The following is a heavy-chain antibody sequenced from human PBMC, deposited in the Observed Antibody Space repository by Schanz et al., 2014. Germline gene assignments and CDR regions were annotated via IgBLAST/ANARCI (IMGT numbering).Heavy chain of an antibody. Sequence: QLQLQESGPGLVKPSATLSLTCTVSGGSISSSNYYWGWIRQPPGKGLEWIGFISYSGSTYYNPSLKSRVTISVDTSKNQFSLNLSSATAADTAVYYCARDRGHGDLPGDIWGQGTMVTVSS. D-gene: IGHD4-17*01. CDR3: ARDRGHGDLPGDI. J-gene: IGHJ3*02. CDR2: ISYSGST. V-gene: IGHV4-39*07. CDR1: GGSISSSNYY.